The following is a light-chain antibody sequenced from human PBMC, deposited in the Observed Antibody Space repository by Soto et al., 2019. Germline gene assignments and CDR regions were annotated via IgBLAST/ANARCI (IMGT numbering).Light chain of an antibody. CDR3: QHYGSSPYT. CDR2: GAS. Sequence: PGERVTLSCRVSPSVSSSYLAWYQQKPGQAPRLLFYGASRRATGIPDRFSGGQSGTDFTLTVSRLEPEDFAVYFCQHYGSSPYTFGQGTKVDIK. V-gene: IGKV3-20*01. J-gene: IGKJ2*01. CDR1: PSVSSSY.